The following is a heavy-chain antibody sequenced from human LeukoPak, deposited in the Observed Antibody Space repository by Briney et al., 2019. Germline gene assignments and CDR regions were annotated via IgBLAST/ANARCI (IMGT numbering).Heavy chain of an antibody. CDR2: IYYSGST. Sequence: PSETLSLTCTVSGGSISSYYWSWIRQPPGKGLEWIGYIYYSGSTNYNPSLKSRVTISVDTSKNQFSLKLSSVTAADTAVYYCAGSYYYDSSGYVDYWGQGTLVTVSS. CDR1: GGSISSYY. CDR3: AGSYYYDSSGYVDY. V-gene: IGHV4-59*01. J-gene: IGHJ4*02. D-gene: IGHD3-22*01.